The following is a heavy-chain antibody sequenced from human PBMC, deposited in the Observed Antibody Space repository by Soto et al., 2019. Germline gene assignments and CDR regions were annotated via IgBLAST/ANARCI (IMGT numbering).Heavy chain of an antibody. J-gene: IGHJ4*02. CDR3: ARHGSVYYDSSGYYGY. CDR1: GGSFSGDY. D-gene: IGHD3-22*01. Sequence: PSGTLSLTCAVYGGSFSGDYWSWIRQPPGKGLEWIGEINHSGSTNYNPSLKSRVTISVDTSKNQFSLKLSSVTAADTAVYYCARHGSVYYDSSGYYGYWGQGTLVTVSS. CDR2: INHSGST. V-gene: IGHV4-34*01.